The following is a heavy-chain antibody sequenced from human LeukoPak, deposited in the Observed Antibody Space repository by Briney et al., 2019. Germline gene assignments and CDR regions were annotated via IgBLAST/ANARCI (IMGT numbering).Heavy chain of an antibody. V-gene: IGHV1-18*01. Sequence: ASVKVSCKASGYTFTSYGISWVRQAPGQGLEWMGWISAYNGNTNYAQKLQGRVTMTTDTSTSTAYMELRSLRSDDTAVYYCARVVSGFVVVPAARYYYYGMDVWGQGTTVTVFS. J-gene: IGHJ6*02. CDR1: GYTFTSYG. CDR3: ARVVSGFVVVPAARYYYYGMDV. CDR2: ISAYNGNT. D-gene: IGHD2-2*01.